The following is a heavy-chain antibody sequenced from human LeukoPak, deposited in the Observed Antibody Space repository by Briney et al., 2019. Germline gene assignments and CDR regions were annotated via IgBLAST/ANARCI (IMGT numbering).Heavy chain of an antibody. CDR2: IIPIFGTA. Sequence: GASVKVSCKASGGTFSSYAISWVRQAPGQGLEWMGGIIPIFGTANYAQKFQGRVTITADESTSTAYMELSSLRSEDTAVYYCVRDQGYDFWSGYPYYGMDVWGQGATVTVSS. J-gene: IGHJ6*02. CDR1: GGTFSSYA. CDR3: VRDQGYDFWSGYPYYGMDV. D-gene: IGHD3-3*01. V-gene: IGHV1-69*13.